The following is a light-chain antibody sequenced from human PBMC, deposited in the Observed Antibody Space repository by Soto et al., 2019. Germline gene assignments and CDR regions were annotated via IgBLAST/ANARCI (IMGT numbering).Light chain of an antibody. V-gene: IGKV3-15*01. CDR1: ERVSTN. CDR2: SAS. CDR3: QQSYSTPWT. Sequence: GKSATLSCRASERVSTNLAWYQQTHGQAHRLLIYSASRRPTDIPVRFSGSGSGAELTLTISSLQPEDFATYYCQQSYSTPWTFGQGTKVDI. J-gene: IGKJ1*01.